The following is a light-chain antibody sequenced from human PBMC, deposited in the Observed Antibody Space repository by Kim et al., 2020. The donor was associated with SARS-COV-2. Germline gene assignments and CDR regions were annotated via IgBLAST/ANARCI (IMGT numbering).Light chain of an antibody. Sequence: DIQMTQSPSTLSASVGDRVTITCRASQSISNWLAWYQQKPGKAPNVLIFQSLNLESGVPSRFSGSASGTEFTLTISSLQPDDFATYYCLQHSTYPYTFGQGTKLEI. CDR3: LQHSTYPYT. CDR2: QSL. V-gene: IGKV1-5*03. J-gene: IGKJ2*01. CDR1: QSISNW.